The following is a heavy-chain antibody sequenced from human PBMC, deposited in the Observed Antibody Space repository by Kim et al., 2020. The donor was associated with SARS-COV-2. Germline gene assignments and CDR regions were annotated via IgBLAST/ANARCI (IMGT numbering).Heavy chain of an antibody. CDR2: IYYSGST. Sequence: SETLSLTCTVSGGSISSYYWSWIRQPPGKGLEWIGYIYYSGSTNYNPSLKSRVTISVDTSKNQFSPKLSSVTAADTAVYYCARDHRRSGYQSYDGGWFDPWGQGTLVTVSS. D-gene: IGHD3-3*01. CDR3: ARDHRRSGYQSYDGGWFDP. J-gene: IGHJ5*02. CDR1: GGSISSYY. V-gene: IGHV4-59*01.